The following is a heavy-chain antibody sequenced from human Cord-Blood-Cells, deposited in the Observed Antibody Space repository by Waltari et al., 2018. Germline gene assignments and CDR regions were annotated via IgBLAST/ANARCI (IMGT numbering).Heavy chain of an antibody. V-gene: IGHV1-69*01. D-gene: IGHD3-22*01. CDR2: IIPIFGTA. CDR3: ASEVGGYYYDSSGYFDY. Sequence: QVQLVQSGAEVKKPGSSVKVSCKASGGTFSSYAISWWRQAPGQGLEWMGGIIPIFGTANYAQKFQGRVTITADESTSTAYMELSSLRSEDTAVYYCASEVGGYYYDSSGYFDYWGQGTLVTVSS. CDR1: GGTFSSYA. J-gene: IGHJ4*02.